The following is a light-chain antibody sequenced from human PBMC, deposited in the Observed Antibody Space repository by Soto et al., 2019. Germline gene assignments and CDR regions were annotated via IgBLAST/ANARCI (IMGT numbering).Light chain of an antibody. Sequence: QSVLTQPASVSGSVGQSITISCTGTSSDVGGYDFVSWYQHHPGEAPKLIIYEVRTRPSGVSDRFSGSKSGNTASLTISGLQAEDEADYYCSSYTSDWGVFGTGTKVTVL. V-gene: IGLV2-14*01. CDR1: SSDVGGYDF. J-gene: IGLJ1*01. CDR3: SSYTSDWGV. CDR2: EVR.